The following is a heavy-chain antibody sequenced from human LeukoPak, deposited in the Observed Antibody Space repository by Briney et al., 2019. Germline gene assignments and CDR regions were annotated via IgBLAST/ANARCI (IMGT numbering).Heavy chain of an antibody. CDR3: ARCQDYYDSSGNPWGFDY. CDR1: GYTFTSYA. D-gene: IGHD3-22*01. CDR2: INAGNGNT. Sequence: ASVKVSCKASGYTFTSYAMHWVRQAPGQRLEWMGWINAGNGNTKYSQKFQGRVTITRDTSASTAYMELSSLRSEDTAVYYCARCQDYYDSSGNPWGFDYWGQGTLVTVSS. J-gene: IGHJ4*02. V-gene: IGHV1-3*01.